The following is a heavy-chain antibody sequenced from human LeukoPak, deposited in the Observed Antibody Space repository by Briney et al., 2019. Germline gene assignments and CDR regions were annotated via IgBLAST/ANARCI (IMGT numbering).Heavy chain of an antibody. D-gene: IGHD6-19*01. CDR2: INHSGST. CDR1: GGSFSGYY. CDR3: ARLVRSRRGIAVAGVDY. J-gene: IGHJ4*02. V-gene: IGHV4-34*01. Sequence: PSETLSLTCAVYGGSFSGYYWSWIRQPPGKGLEWIGEINHSGSTNYNPSLKSRVTISVDTSKNQFSLKLSSVTAADTAVYYCARLVRSRRGIAVAGVDYCGQGTLVSVSS.